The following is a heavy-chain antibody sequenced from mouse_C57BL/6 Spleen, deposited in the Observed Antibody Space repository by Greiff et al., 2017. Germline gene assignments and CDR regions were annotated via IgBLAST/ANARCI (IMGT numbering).Heavy chain of an antibody. J-gene: IGHJ3*01. CDR1: GYTFTSYW. CDR3: ARDYGSRRFAY. V-gene: IGHV1-52*01. D-gene: IGHD1-1*01. CDR2: IDPSDSET. Sequence: QVQLQQPGAELVRPGSSVKLSCKASGYTFTSYWMHWVKQRPIQGLEWIGNIDPSDSETHSNQKFKDKATLTVDKSSSTAYMQLSSLTSEDSAVYYCARDYGSRRFAYWGQGTLVTVSA.